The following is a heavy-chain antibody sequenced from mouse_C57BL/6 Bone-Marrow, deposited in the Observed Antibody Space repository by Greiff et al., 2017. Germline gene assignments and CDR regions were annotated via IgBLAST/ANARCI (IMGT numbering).Heavy chain of an antibody. CDR1: GYTFTSYW. J-gene: IGHJ3*01. V-gene: IGHV1-64*01. Sequence: QVQLQQPGAELVKPGASVKLSCKASGYTFTSYWMHWVKQRPGQGLEWIGMIHPNSGSTNYNEKFKSKATLTVDKSSSTAYMQLSSLTSEDSAVYYCARKASIRYYGSSPFAYWGQGTLVTVSA. D-gene: IGHD1-1*01. CDR2: IHPNSGST. CDR3: ARKASIRYYGSSPFAY.